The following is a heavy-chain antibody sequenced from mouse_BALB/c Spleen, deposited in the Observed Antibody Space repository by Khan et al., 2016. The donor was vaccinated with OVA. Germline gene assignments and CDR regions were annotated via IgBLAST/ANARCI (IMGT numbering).Heavy chain of an antibody. CDR1: GYTFTRPP. CDR2: INPRSGYT. CDR3: ARRRGGYYFDY. J-gene: IGHJ2*01. V-gene: IGHV1-4*02. Sequence: QVQLQQSAAELARPGASVKMSCKTSGYTFTRPPIHCLKHMPGQGLEWIGYINPRSGYTEYNQKCKDKTTLTADKYSSTAYMQRSSLTSEDSAVYYCARRRGGYYFDYWGQGTTLTVSS.